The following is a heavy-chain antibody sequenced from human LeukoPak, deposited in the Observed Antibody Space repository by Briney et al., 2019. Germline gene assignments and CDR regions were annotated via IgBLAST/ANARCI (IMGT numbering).Heavy chain of an antibody. D-gene: IGHD1-7*01. Sequence: GGSLRLSCEASGFMFRTYWMHWVRQAPGKGLEWVSAISGNGVSTYYADSVKGRFTVSRDNSKNTLYLQMSSLRAEDTAVYYCAKDERNWNYNLASQTYDWGQGTLVTVSS. CDR1: GFMFRTYW. CDR2: ISGNGVST. J-gene: IGHJ4*02. CDR3: AKDERNWNYNLASQTYD. V-gene: IGHV3-23*01.